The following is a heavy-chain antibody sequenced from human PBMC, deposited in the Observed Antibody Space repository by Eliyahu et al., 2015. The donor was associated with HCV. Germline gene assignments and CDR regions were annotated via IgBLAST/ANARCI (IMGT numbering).Heavy chain of an antibody. CDR3: ARRDYSNHCFDT. J-gene: IGHJ5*02. V-gene: IGHV5-51*01. CDR2: IYPGDSDT. CDR1: EYSFTHYW. Sequence: EVQLEQSGAEVKKPGESLKISCKVSEYSFTHYWIGWVRQMPGKGLEWMGIIYPGDSDTTYSPSFQGQVTISVDKSIRTAYLQWSSLKASDTAIYYCARRDYSNHCFDTWGQGTLVTVSS. D-gene: IGHD4-11*01.